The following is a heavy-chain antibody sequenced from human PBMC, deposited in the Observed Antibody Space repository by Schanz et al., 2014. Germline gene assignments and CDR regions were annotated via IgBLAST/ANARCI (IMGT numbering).Heavy chain of an antibody. CDR3: VRELSGGTFDY. Sequence: QVQLVQSGAELKNPGASVKVSCKASGYSFSAYYIHLMRQAPGQGLEWLGRFTHISQKFQGRVTMTRDTSSTTAYMELNSLRSDDTAVYYCVRELSGGTFDYWGQGALVTVSS. CDR1: GYSFSAYY. J-gene: IGHJ4*02. CDR2: FT. D-gene: IGHD1-1*01. V-gene: IGHV1-2*06.